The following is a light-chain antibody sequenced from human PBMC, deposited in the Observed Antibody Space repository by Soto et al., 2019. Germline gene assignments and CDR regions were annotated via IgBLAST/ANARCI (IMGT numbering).Light chain of an antibody. CDR1: QSVSSY. V-gene: IGKV3-11*01. J-gene: IGKJ2*01. CDR2: DAS. Sequence: EIVLTQSLATLSLSPGERATLSCRASQSVSSYLAWYQQKPGQAPRLLIYDASNRATGLPARFSGSGSGTDFTLNISSLEPEDFAVYYCQQRSNWPRYTFGQGTKLEIK. CDR3: QQRSNWPRYT.